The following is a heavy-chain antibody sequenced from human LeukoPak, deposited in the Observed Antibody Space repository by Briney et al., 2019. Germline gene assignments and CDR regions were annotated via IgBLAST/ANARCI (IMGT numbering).Heavy chain of an antibody. Sequence: KPSETLSLTRTVSGGSISGHYWNWIRQPPGKGLEWIGYIYYSGSTSYNPSLKSRVTTSVDTSKNQFSLKLTSVTAADTAVYYCARLAPYPGVWASDYWGQGTLVTVSS. CDR3: ARLAPYPGVWASDY. CDR2: IYYSGST. V-gene: IGHV4-59*08. J-gene: IGHJ4*02. D-gene: IGHD1-26*01. CDR1: GGSISGHY.